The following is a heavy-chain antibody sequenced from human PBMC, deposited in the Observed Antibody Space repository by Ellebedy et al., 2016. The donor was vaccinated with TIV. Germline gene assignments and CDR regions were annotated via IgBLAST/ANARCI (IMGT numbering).Heavy chain of an antibody. V-gene: IGHV3-53*01. Sequence: GESLKISCAASGFTVSNNYMSWVRQAPGKGLEWVSVIYSGGNTFYAESVKGRFPISRDSSQNTLYLQMDSLRAEDTAVYYCAISPSQGYWGQGTLVTVSS. CDR1: GFTVSNNY. CDR2: IYSGGNT. CDR3: AISPSQGY. J-gene: IGHJ4*02.